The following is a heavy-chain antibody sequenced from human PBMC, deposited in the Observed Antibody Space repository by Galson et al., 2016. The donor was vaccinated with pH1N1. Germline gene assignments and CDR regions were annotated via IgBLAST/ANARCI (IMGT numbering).Heavy chain of an antibody. D-gene: IGHD3-3*01. CDR1: GGTFSSYA. CDR3: ATHDFWSDRYFYYGMDV. Sequence: SVKVSCNASGGTFSSYAISWVRQAPGQGLEWMGKIIPISGTTNYAQRLQGRVTLTADESTDTAYMEVSGLRSEDTAVYYCATHDFWSDRYFYYGMDVWGHGTTVTVSS. V-gene: IGHV1-69*13. J-gene: IGHJ6*02. CDR2: IIPISGTT.